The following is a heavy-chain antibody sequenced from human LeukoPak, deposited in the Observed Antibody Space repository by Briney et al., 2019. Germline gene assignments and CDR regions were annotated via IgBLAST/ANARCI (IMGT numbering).Heavy chain of an antibody. CDR1: GFTFSSYE. J-gene: IGHJ4*02. CDR2: INSSGSTI. Sequence: GGSLRLSCAASGFTFSSYEMNWVRQAPGKGLEWVSYINSSGSTIYYADSVRGRFTISRDNAKNSLYLQMNSLRAEDTAGYYCEGERGPPSRVGYWGQGTLVTVSS. CDR3: EGERGPPSRVGY. V-gene: IGHV3-48*03. D-gene: IGHD1-26*01.